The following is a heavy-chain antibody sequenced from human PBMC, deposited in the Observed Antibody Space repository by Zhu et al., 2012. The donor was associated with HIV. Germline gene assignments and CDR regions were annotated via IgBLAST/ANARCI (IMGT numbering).Heavy chain of an antibody. D-gene: IGHD2-15*01. CDR3: ARHAEDMEVFDP. Sequence: QVQLHESGPGLVKPSETLSLTCTVSGGSISGSIYSWGWIRQPPGQGLEWIGSMHYSGSTNYDPSLKSRVTMSVDTSKNQFSLKLSSVTAADTAVYYCARHAEDMEVFDPWGQGTLVTVS. J-gene: IGHJ5*02. CDR1: GGSISGSIYS. CDR2: MHYSGST. V-gene: IGHV4-39*01.